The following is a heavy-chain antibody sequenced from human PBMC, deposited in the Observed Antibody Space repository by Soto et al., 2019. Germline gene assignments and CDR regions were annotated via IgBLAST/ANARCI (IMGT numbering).Heavy chain of an antibody. CDR2: INPNSGGT. V-gene: IGHV1-2*04. Sequence: GXSVKVSCKASVYTFTGYYMHWVRQAPGQGLEWMGWINPNSGGTNYAQKFQGWVTMTRDTSISTAYMELSRLRSDDTAVYYCARISCGGDCYSDYFDYWGQGTLVTVS. D-gene: IGHD2-21*02. CDR1: VYTFTGYY. CDR3: ARISCGGDCYSDYFDY. J-gene: IGHJ4*02.